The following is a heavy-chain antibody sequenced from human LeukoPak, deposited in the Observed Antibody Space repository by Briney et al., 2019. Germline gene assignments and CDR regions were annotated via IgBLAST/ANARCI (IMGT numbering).Heavy chain of an antibody. J-gene: IGHJ3*02. V-gene: IGHV3-48*02. CDR3: ARDLQFEADYGDYGAFDI. CDR1: GFTFSSYS. CDR2: ISSSSSNI. Sequence: GVSLRLSCAASGFTFSSYSTNWVRHAPGKGLEWVSYISSSSSNIYYADSVKGRFTISRDNAKNSLYLQMNRLRDEDTAVYYCARDLQFEADYGDYGAFDIWGQGTMVTVSS. D-gene: IGHD4-17*01.